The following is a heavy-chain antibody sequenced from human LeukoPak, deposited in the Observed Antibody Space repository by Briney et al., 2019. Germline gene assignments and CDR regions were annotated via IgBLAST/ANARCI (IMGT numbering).Heavy chain of an antibody. V-gene: IGHV3-33*01. CDR3: ARERRSGSVRFGL. Sequence: QPGRSLRLSCAASGFTFSSSPTHPPRQAPGKGLEWVAVIWYDGSNKYYADSVKGRFTISRDNSKNTLYLQMNSLRAEDTAVYYCARERRSGSVRFGLWGRGTLVTVSS. D-gene: IGHD3-16*01. J-gene: IGHJ2*01. CDR1: GFTFSSSP. CDR2: IWYDGSNK.